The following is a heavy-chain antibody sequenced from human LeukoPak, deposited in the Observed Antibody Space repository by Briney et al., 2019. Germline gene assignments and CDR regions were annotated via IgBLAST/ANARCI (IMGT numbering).Heavy chain of an antibody. D-gene: IGHD3-10*01. CDR3: ARAPLYYYGSGSLDY. CDR2: INPNSGGT. CDR1: GYTFTGYY. Sequence: GASVEVSCKASGYTFTGYYMHWVRQAPGQGLEWMGWINPNSGGTNYAQKFQGRVTMTRDTSISTAYMELSRLRSDDTAVYYCARAPLYYYGSGSLDYWGQGTLVTVSS. J-gene: IGHJ4*02. V-gene: IGHV1-2*02.